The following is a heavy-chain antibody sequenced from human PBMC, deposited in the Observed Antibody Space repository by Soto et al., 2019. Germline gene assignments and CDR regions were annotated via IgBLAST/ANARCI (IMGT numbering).Heavy chain of an antibody. CDR1: GFTFSSYG. D-gene: IGHD6-19*01. J-gene: IGHJ2*01. V-gene: IGHV3-30*03. Sequence: QVQLVESGGGVVQPGRSLRLSCAASGFTFSSYGMHWVRQAPGKGLEWVAVISYDGSNKYYADSVKGRFTISRDNSKNXLYLQMNSLRAEDTAVYYCATKYSSGWYISWYFDLWGRGTLVTVSS. CDR2: ISYDGSNK. CDR3: ATKYSSGWYISWYFDL.